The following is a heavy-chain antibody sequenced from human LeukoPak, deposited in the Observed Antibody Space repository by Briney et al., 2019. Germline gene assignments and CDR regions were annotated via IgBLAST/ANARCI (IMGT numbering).Heavy chain of an antibody. CDR1: GFTFGDYY. J-gene: IGHJ4*02. V-gene: IGHV3-11*01. CDR3: ARERRSPHIAYVFGHFDY. CDR2: INCNSDTI. Sequence: GGSLRLSCAASGFTFGDYYMTWIRQAPGKGLEWISNINCNSDTIYYADSVKGRVTISRDKAKRSLYLQMDRLRAEDTAVYYCARERRSPHIAYVFGHFDYWGQGTLVAVSS. D-gene: IGHD2-21*01.